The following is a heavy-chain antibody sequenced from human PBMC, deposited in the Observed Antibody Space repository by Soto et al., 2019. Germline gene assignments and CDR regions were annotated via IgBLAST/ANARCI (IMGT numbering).Heavy chain of an antibody. D-gene: IGHD6-19*01. CDR2: INHSGST. CDR1: GGSFSGYY. J-gene: IGHJ4*02. V-gene: IGHV4-34*01. CDR3: ARGLTVAGQLGIDY. Sequence: PSETLSLTCAVYGGSFSGYYWSWIRQPPGKGLEWIGEINHSGSTNYNPSLKSRVTISVDTSKNQFSLKLSSVTAADTAVYYCARGLTVAGQLGIDYWGQGTLVTVSS.